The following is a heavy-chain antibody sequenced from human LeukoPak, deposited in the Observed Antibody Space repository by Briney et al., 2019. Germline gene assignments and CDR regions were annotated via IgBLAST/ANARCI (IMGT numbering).Heavy chain of an antibody. Sequence: SQTLSLTCVISGDSVSSNSAAWNWIRQSPSRGLEWLGRTYYRSKWSNDYAVSVKSRITINPDTSKNQFSLQLNFVTPEDTAVYYCAREVTTTQNFDYWGQGTLVTVSS. CDR2: TYYRSKWSN. V-gene: IGHV6-1*01. CDR1: GDSVSSNSAA. CDR3: AREVTTTQNFDY. J-gene: IGHJ4*02. D-gene: IGHD1-1*01.